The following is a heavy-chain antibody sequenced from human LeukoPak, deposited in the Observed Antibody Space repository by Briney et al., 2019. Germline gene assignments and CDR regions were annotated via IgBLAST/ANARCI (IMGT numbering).Heavy chain of an antibody. V-gene: IGHV3-23*01. CDR2: ISGSGGST. Sequence: PGGSLRLSCAASGFTFSSYAMSWVRQAPGKGLEWVSAISGSGGSTYYADSVKGRFTISRDNSKNTLYLQMNSLRAEDTAVYYCAKFTSDIVVVPAVDGAFDIWGQGTMVTVSS. CDR1: GFTFSSYA. D-gene: IGHD2-2*01. J-gene: IGHJ3*02. CDR3: AKFTSDIVVVPAVDGAFDI.